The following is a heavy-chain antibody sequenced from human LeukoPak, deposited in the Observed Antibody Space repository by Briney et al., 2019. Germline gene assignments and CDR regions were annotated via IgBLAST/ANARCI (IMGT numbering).Heavy chain of an antibody. Sequence: SETLSLTCTVSGGSVSSGSYYWSWIRQPPGKGLEWIGYIYYSGSTNYNPSLKSRVTISVDTSKNQFSLKLSSVTAADTAVYYCARDLLYCGGDCYPDLWGQGTLVTVSS. D-gene: IGHD2-21*02. V-gene: IGHV4-61*01. CDR1: GGSVSSGSYY. J-gene: IGHJ5*02. CDR2: IYYSGST. CDR3: ARDLLYCGGDCYPDL.